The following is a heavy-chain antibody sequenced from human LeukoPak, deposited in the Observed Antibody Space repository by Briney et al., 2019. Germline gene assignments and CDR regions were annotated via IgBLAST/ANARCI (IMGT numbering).Heavy chain of an antibody. V-gene: IGHV5-51*01. CDR1: GYSFTSYW. CDR2: IFPGDSDT. CDR3: ARHRNIEYSSSRPHNWFDP. D-gene: IGHD6-6*01. Sequence: GESLKISRKGSGYSFTSYWIGWVRQMPGKGLEWMGIIFPGDSDTRYSPSFQGQVTISADKSISTAYLQWSSLKASDTAMYYCARHRNIEYSSSRPHNWFDPWGQGTLVTVSS. J-gene: IGHJ5*02.